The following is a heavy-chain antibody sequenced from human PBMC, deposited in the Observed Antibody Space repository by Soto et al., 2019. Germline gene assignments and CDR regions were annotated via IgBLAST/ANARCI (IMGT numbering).Heavy chain of an antibody. V-gene: IGHV1-46*03. Sequence: ASVKVSCKASGYTFTSYYMHWVRQAPGQGLEWMGIINPSGGSTSYAQKFQGRVTMTRDTSTSTVYMELSSLRSEDTAVYYCAREGSSTVTTLGFDYWGQGTLVTVSS. CDR2: INPSGGST. J-gene: IGHJ4*02. D-gene: IGHD4-17*01. CDR3: AREGSSTVTTLGFDY. CDR1: GYTFTSYY.